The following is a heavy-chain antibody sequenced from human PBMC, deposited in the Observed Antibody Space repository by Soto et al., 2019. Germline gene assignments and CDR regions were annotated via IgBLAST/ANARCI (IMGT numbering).Heavy chain of an antibody. V-gene: IGHV1-18*01. CDR1: GYTFTSYG. CDR3: ARVAGNTAMVSGELDY. J-gene: IGHJ4*02. CDR2: ISAYNGNT. Sequence: ASVKVSCKASGYTFTSYGIRWVRQAPGQGLEWMGWISAYNGNTNYAQKLQGRVTMTTDTSTSTAYMELRSLRSDDTAVYYCARVAGNTAMVSGELDYWGQGTLVTVSS. D-gene: IGHD5-18*01.